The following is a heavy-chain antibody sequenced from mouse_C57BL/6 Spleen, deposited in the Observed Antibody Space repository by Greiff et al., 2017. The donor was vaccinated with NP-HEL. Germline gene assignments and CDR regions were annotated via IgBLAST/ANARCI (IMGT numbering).Heavy chain of an antibody. CDR2: LYPGGGYT. Sequence: QVQLQQSGAELVRPGTSVKMSCKASGYTFTNYWIGWAKQRPGHGLEWHGDLYPGGGYTNYNEKFKGKAAQAADKASSTAYMHVSRLTAEDSAIYYCARLGSDYYDYDEGYCYARDYWGQGTSVTVSS. D-gene: IGHD2-4*01. CDR3: ARLGSDYYDYDEGYCYARDY. J-gene: IGHJ4*01. V-gene: IGHV1-63*01. CDR1: GYTFTNYW.